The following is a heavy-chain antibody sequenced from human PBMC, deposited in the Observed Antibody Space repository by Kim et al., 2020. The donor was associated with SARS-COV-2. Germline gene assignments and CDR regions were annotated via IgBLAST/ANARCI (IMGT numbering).Heavy chain of an antibody. Sequence: GGSLRLSCAASVFIFRNFGLHWVRQAPGKGLEWVAFISNDGATAIYADSVRGRFTISRDYSENKVYLQMDSLYAGDTAVYYCARPSSSHFDFWGQGTLV. CDR3: ARPSSSHFDF. CDR2: ISNDGATA. J-gene: IGHJ4*02. D-gene: IGHD3-10*01. CDR1: VFIFRNFG. V-gene: IGHV3-33*05.